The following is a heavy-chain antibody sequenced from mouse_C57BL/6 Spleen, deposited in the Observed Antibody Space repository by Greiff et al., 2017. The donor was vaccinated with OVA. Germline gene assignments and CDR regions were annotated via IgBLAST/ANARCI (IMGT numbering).Heavy chain of an antibody. D-gene: IGHD2-4*01. CDR1: GYTFTDYY. CDR3: ARFQDYEGFAY. Sequence: QVQLQQSGAELVRPGASVKLSCKASGYTFTDYYINWVQQRPGQGLEWIARIYPGSGNTYYNEKFKGKATLTAEKSSSTAYMQLSSLTSEDSAVYFCARFQDYEGFAYWGQGTLVTVSA. CDR2: IYPGSGNT. J-gene: IGHJ3*01. V-gene: IGHV1-76*01.